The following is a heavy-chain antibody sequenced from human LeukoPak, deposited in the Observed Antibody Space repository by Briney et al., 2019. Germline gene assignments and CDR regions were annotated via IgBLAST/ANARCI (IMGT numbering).Heavy chain of an antibody. CDR1: GYSFTSYW. J-gene: IGHJ3*02. CDR2: IYPGDSDT. CDR3: VRHKPEYYYDSSGDDAFDI. Sequence: GESLKISCKGSGYSFTSYWIGWVRQMPGKGLEWMGIIYPGDSDTRYSPSFQGQVTISADKSISTAYLQWSSLKASDTAMYYCVRHKPEYYYDSSGDDAFDIWGQGTMVTVSS. V-gene: IGHV5-51*01. D-gene: IGHD3-22*01.